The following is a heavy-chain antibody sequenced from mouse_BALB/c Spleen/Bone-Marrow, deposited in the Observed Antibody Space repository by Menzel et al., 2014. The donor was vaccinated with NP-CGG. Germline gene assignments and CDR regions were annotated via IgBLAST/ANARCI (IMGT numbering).Heavy chain of an antibody. CDR3: TRGDDYDEEFAY. V-gene: IGHV1S81*02. D-gene: IGHD2-4*01. CDR1: GYTFTSYY. CDR2: INPSNGGT. Sequence: VQRQQSGAELVKPGASVKLSCKASGYTFTSYYMYWVKQRPGQGLEWIGGINPSNGGTNFNEKFKSKATLTVDKSSSTAYMQLSSLTSEDSAVYYCTRGDDYDEEFAYWGQGTLVTVSA. J-gene: IGHJ3*01.